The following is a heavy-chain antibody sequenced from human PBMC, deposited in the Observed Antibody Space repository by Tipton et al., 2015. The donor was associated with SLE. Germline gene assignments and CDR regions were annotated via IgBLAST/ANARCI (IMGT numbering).Heavy chain of an antibody. CDR1: GDSISSSANY. J-gene: IGHJ4*02. D-gene: IGHD2-8*01. CDR3: ASILNHAFDY. V-gene: IGHV4-39*07. Sequence: LRLSCTVSGDSISSSANYWGWIRQSPGKGLEWVGTIYDRGSTHYNPSLQSRVTISVDTSKNQFSLKLRSVTAADTAVYYCASILNHAFDYWGQGTLVTVSS. CDR2: IYDRGST.